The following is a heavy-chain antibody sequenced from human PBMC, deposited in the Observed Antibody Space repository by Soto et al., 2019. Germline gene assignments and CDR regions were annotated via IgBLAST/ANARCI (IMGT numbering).Heavy chain of an antibody. J-gene: IGHJ4*02. D-gene: IGHD3-22*01. V-gene: IGHV4-31*03. CDR3: ARGYYDSSGYYYFDY. Sequence: QVQLQESGPGLVKPSQTLSLTCTVSGGSISSGGYYWSWIRQHPGKGLEWIGYIYYSGSTYYNPYLKSRVTISVDTSKNPFSLKLSSVTAADTAVYYCARGYYDSSGYYYFDYWGQGTLVTVSS. CDR1: GGSISSGGYY. CDR2: IYYSGST.